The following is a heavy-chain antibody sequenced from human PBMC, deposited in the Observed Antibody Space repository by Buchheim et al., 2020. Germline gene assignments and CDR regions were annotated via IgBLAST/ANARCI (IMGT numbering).Heavy chain of an antibody. CDR3: ARSDSSTVTTVDY. CDR1: GFTFNTYG. D-gene: IGHD4-17*01. Sequence: QVQLVESGGGVVQPGRSPRLSCAASGFTFNTYGMHWVRQAPGKGPEWVAFIWYDGSNTYYADFAKGRFTISRDNSKNTLYLQMNSLRGEDTAVYFCARSDSSTVTTVDYWGQGTL. J-gene: IGHJ4*02. V-gene: IGHV3-33*01. CDR2: IWYDGSNT.